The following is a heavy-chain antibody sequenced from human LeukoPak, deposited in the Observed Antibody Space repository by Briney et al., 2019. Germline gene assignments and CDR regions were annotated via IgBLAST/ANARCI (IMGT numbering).Heavy chain of an antibody. V-gene: IGHV3-23*01. CDR1: GFTLGSYA. CDR3: AKVRKGVGAFDI. D-gene: IGHD3-16*01. Sequence: GGSLRLSCAVSGFTLGSYAMSWVRQAPGKGLEWVSGVSNTGLTTYYIDSVKGRFTISRDSSKNTLYLQLDSLRTEDTAVYYCAKVRKGVGAFDIWGQGIMVTVSS. CDR2: VSNTGLTT. J-gene: IGHJ3*02.